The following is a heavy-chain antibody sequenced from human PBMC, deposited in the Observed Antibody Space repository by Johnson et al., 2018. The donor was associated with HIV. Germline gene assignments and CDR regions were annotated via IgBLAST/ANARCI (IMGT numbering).Heavy chain of an antibody. CDR2: IRYDGSTQ. Sequence: VQLVESGGGVVQPGGSLRLSCATSGFTFSNYAMHWVRQAPGKGLEWVAYIRYDGSTQSYADSVKGRFSISRDNSKNTLYMEINSLSAEDTALYYCAKSGGHCIGGMCYDACDSWGQGTMVTVSS. CDR3: AKSGGHCIGGMCYDACDS. CDR1: GFTFSNYA. V-gene: IGHV3-30*02. D-gene: IGHD2-15*01. J-gene: IGHJ3*02.